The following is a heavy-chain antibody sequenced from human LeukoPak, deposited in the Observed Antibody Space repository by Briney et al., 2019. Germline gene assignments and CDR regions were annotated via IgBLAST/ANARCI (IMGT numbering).Heavy chain of an antibody. CDR2: ISGSGVMT. V-gene: IGHV3-23*01. CDR3: AKRDDVLTGPLNA. CDR1: GFTFSDYA. Sequence: GGSLRLSCAASGFTFSDYAMTWVRQAPGKGLEWVATISGSGVMTYYADSVKGRFTISRDNLKNTVYIQMVSLRPEDTAVYYCAKRDDVLTGPLNAWGQGTMVTVSS. D-gene: IGHD3-9*01. J-gene: IGHJ3*01.